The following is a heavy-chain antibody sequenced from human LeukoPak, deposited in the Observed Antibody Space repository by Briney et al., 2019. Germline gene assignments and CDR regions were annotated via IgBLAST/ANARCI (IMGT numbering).Heavy chain of an antibody. CDR3: AGAGDCSSTSCYPTADFDY. V-gene: IGHV4-34*01. CDR1: GGSFSGYY. D-gene: IGHD2-2*01. J-gene: IGHJ4*02. Sequence: PSEALSLTCAVYGGSFSGYYWSWIRQPPGKGLEWIGEINHSGSTNYNPSLKSRVTISVDTSKNQFSLKLSSVTAADTAVYYCAGAGDCSSTSCYPTADFDYWGQGTLVTVSS. CDR2: INHSGST.